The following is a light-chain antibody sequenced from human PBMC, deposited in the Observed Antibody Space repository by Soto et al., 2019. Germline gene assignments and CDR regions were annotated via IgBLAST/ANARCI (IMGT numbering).Light chain of an antibody. CDR2: GAS. CDR3: QQYAEGTPIT. J-gene: IGKJ5*01. V-gene: IGKV3-20*01. Sequence: EILLTQSPGSLSVFPGERASLSCRASQNVNNRLAWYQQKAGQAPRLLISGASSRATGIPDRLSGSGSGTDFTLTISRLESDDFALYYCQQYAEGTPITFGQGTRLEIK. CDR1: QNVNNR.